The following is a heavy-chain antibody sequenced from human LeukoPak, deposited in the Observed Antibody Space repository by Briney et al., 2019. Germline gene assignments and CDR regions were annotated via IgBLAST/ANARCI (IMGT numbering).Heavy chain of an antibody. Sequence: GASVKVSCKASGYTLASYYLHWVRQAPGQGLEWMAIINPSGDTTSHAQKFQGRVTMTRDTSASTVYMELSSLRSEDTAVYYCASVYKNGMDVWGQGTTVTASS. CDR2: INPSGDTT. V-gene: IGHV1-46*01. J-gene: IGHJ6*02. CDR1: GYTLASYY. D-gene: IGHD5-24*01. CDR3: ASVYKNGMDV.